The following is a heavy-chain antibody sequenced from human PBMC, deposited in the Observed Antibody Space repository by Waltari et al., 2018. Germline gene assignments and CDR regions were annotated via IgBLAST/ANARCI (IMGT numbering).Heavy chain of an antibody. V-gene: IGHV4-39*07. J-gene: IGHJ2*01. CDR2: IYYSGDT. CDR1: GDSIISTYYY. CDR3: ARVTSEFRSPYFYFDL. Sequence: QLQLQESGPGLVKPSETLSLTCSVSGDSIISTYYYWGWIRQPPGKGLEWIGSIYYSGDTFYSPSLSSRVTISVDTSKNQFSLKLTSVTAADTALYYCARVTSEFRSPYFYFDLWGRGTLVTV.